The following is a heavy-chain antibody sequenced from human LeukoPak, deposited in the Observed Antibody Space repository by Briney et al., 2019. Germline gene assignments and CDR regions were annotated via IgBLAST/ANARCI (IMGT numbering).Heavy chain of an antibody. CDR3: ARAWATDYFDY. CDR2: IYYSGST. CDR1: GGSIGSGGYY. J-gene: IGHJ4*02. V-gene: IGHV4-31*03. Sequence: SETLSLTCTVSGGSIGSGGYYWSWIRQHPGKGLEWIGYIYYSGSTYYNPSLKSRVTISVDTSKNQFSLKLSSVTAADTAMYYCARAWATDYFDYWGQGTLVTVSS.